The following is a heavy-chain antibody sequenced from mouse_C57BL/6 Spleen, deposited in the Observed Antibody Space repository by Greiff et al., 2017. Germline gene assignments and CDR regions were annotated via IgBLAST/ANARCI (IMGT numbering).Heavy chain of an antibody. CDR3: ARDRYYGSSYPFAY. V-gene: IGHV5-4*01. J-gene: IGHJ3*01. Sequence: EVLLVESGGGLVKPGGSLKLSCAASGFTFSSYAMSWVRQTPEKRLEWVATISDGGSYTYYTDNVKGRFPISRDNAKNTRYLQMSHLKSEDTAMYYCARDRYYGSSYPFAYWGQGTLLTVSA. D-gene: IGHD1-1*01. CDR1: GFTFSSYA. CDR2: ISDGGSYT.